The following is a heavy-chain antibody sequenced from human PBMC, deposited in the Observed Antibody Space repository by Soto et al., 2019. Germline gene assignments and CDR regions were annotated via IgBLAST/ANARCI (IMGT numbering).Heavy chain of an antibody. J-gene: IGHJ4*02. D-gene: IGHD1-1*01. CDR2: INHSGIT. CDR1: RGALSGYF. V-gene: IGHV4-34*01. CDR3: VRGPYNYNSRYFDY. Sequence: PSETPSPPFPVSRGALSGYFLAWVRPPPGKGLEWFAEINHSGITNYNPSVESRVSMSVDTSKNQFSLRLYSVTAADTAVYYCVRGPYNYNSRYFDYWGQGTLVTVSS.